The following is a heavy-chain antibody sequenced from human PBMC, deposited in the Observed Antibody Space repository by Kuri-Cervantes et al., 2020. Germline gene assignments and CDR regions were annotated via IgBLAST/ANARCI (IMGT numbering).Heavy chain of an antibody. V-gene: IGHV1-46*02. J-gene: IGHJ4*02. Sequence: ASVKVSCKASGYTFNSYHIHWVRQAPGQGLEWLGIINPSGGSTSYAQKFQGRVTMTRDTSTSTFYMEVSSLRSEDTAVYYCARDIGGNGYNYVAYWGQGTLVTVSS. CDR1: GYTFNSYH. CDR3: ARDIGGNGYNYVAY. CDR2: INPSGGST. D-gene: IGHD5-24*01.